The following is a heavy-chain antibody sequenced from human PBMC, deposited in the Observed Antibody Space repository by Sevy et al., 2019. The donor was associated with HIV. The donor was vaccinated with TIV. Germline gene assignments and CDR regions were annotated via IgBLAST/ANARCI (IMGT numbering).Heavy chain of an antibody. D-gene: IGHD3-22*01. CDR2: ISGSGGST. Sequence: GGSLRLSCAASGFTFSSYAMSWVRQAPGKGLEWVSAISGSGGSTYYADSVKGRFTISRDNSKNTLYLQMNSLRAEDTAVYYCAKDQAVTMIVVANDAFDIWGQRTMVTVSS. V-gene: IGHV3-23*01. CDR1: GFTFSSYA. CDR3: AKDQAVTMIVVANDAFDI. J-gene: IGHJ3*02.